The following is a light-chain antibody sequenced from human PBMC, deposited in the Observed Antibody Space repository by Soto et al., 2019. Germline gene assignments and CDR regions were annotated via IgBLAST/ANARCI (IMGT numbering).Light chain of an antibody. CDR1: SSNIGSSH. J-gene: IGLJ2*01. CDR3: EAWDDSLSGVV. Sequence: QSVLTQPPSASGTPGQGVTISCSGSSSNIGSSHVYWYHQLPGTAPKLLIYRNNQRPSGVPDRFSGSKSGASASLAISGLRSDDEADYYCEAWDDSLSGVVFGGGTKVTVL. CDR2: RNN. V-gene: IGLV1-47*01.